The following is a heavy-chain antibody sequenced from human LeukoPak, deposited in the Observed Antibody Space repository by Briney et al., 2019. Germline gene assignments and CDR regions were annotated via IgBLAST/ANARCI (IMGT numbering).Heavy chain of an antibody. CDR2: INSDGSST. V-gene: IGHV3-74*01. CDR1: GFTFSSYA. D-gene: IGHD6-13*01. CDR3: ARARIAAAGLGPRRGFDP. J-gene: IGHJ5*02. Sequence: PGGSLRLSCAASGFTFSSYAMSWVRQAPGKGLVWVSRINSDGSSTSYADSVKGRFTISRDNAKNTLYLQMNSLRAEDTAVYYCARARIAAAGLGPRRGFDPWGQGTLVTVSS.